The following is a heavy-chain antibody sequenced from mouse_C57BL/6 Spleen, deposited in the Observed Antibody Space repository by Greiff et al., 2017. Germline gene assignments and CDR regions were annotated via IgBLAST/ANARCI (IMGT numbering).Heavy chain of an antibody. Sequence: EVKLMESGGDLVKPGGSLKLSCAASGFTFSSYGMSWVRQTPDKRLEWVATISSGGSYTYYPDSVKGRFTISRDNATNTLYLQMSSLKSEDTAMYYCARQDYDYEFYFDYWGQGTTLTVSS. V-gene: IGHV5-6*01. CDR2: ISSGGSYT. CDR1: GFTFSSYG. J-gene: IGHJ2*01. CDR3: ARQDYDYEFYFDY. D-gene: IGHD2-4*01.